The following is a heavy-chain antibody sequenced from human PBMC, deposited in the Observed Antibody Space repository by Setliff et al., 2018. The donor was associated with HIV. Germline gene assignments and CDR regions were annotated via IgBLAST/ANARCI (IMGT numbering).Heavy chain of an antibody. CDR3: ARAPKYINTYAFDV. D-gene: IGHD6-6*01. V-gene: IGHV4-34*01. CDR1: GRAFNDYF. Sequence: ETLSLTCVVSGRAFNDYFWNWIRQSPGKGLEWVGEISPSETTNYNPSLKSRVTISMDSSNNRFSLKLKSVTAADTAVYYCARAPKYINTYAFDVWGQGTMVTVSS. CDR2: ISPSETT. J-gene: IGHJ3*01.